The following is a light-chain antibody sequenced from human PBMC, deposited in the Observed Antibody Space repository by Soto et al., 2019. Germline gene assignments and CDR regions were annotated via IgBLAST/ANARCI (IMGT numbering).Light chain of an antibody. CDR1: NIGSKR. J-gene: IGLJ2*01. Sequence: VLTQPPSVSVAPGKTARITCGGNNIGSKRVHWYQQKPGQAPVLVIYYDSNRPSGIPERFSGSNSGNTATLTISRVEAGDEADYYCQVWDSSSDHVVFGGGTKLTVL. CDR3: QVWDSSSDHVV. V-gene: IGLV3-21*04. CDR2: YDS.